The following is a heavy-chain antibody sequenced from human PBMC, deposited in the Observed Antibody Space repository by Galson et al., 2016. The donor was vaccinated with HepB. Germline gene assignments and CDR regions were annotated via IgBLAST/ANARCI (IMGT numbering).Heavy chain of an antibody. V-gene: IGHV4-4*02. CDR1: GGSISSTTW. CDR2: IYHSGTT. Sequence: SETLSLTCVVSGGSISSTTWWNWVRQPPGKGLEWIGEIYHSGTTNYNPSLQSRVTLSVDKSNKQCSLKLTSVTAADTAVHYCARDQAGEILRRPLGYCGQGTLVTVSS. J-gene: IGHJ4*02. CDR3: ARDQAGEILRRPLGY. D-gene: IGHD4-17*01.